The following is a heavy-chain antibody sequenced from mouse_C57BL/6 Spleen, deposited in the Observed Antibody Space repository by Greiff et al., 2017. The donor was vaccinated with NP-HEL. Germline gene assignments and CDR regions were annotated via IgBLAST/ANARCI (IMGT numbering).Heavy chain of an antibody. V-gene: IGHV1-15*01. CDR2: IDPETGGT. Sequence: QVQLKASGAELVRPGASVTLSCKASGYTFTDYEMHWVKQTPVHGLEWIGAIDPETGGTAYNQKFKGKAILTADKSSSTAYMELRSLTSEDSAVYYCTRGISNYDGSSYWFAYWGQGTLVTVSA. CDR3: TRGISNYDGSSYWFAY. CDR1: GYTFTDYE. D-gene: IGHD1-1*01. J-gene: IGHJ3*01.